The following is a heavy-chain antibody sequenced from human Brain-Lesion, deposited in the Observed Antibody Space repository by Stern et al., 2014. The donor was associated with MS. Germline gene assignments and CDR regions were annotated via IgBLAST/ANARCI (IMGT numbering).Heavy chain of an antibody. Sequence: VQLVESAAEVPKPGASVKVSCKASGYTFIRYAMPLVLQAPGQRLACMGRINGLDDKTKYSHKFQGRVTMTRDTSANTVYMELSSLRSEDTAVYYCARDDHRDSSGHYAPFDYWGQGTRVTVSS. D-gene: IGHD3-22*01. CDR1: GYTFIRYA. CDR3: ARDDHRDSSGHYAPFDY. J-gene: IGHJ4*02. CDR2: INGLDDKT. V-gene: IGHV1-3*01.